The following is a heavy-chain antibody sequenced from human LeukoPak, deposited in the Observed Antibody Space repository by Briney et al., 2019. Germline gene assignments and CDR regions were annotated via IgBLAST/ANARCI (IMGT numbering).Heavy chain of an antibody. V-gene: IGHV3-53*01. Sequence: GGSLRLSCAASGCTVSNDYMSWVRQAPGKGLEWVSVLYSGGTTYYADSVKGRFTISRDNSKNTVYLQMNSLRAEDTAVYYCAIDPRDRGWYFFDSWGQGTLVTVSS. D-gene: IGHD6-19*01. CDR1: GCTVSNDY. J-gene: IGHJ4*02. CDR3: AIDPRDRGWYFFDS. CDR2: LYSGGTT.